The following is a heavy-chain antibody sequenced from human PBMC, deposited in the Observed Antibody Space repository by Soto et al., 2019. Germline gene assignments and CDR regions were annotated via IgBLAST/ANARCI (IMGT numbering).Heavy chain of an antibody. Sequence: KPGGSLRLSCEGSGFTFSNVWFSWVRQAPGKGLEWVGRIKSNIDGGTADFAAPVKDRFTISRVDSENTLYLHMNSLKTEDTALYFCSTVGAPAYWGQGTLVTVSS. J-gene: IGHJ4*01. CDR3: STVGAPAY. D-gene: IGHD1-26*01. V-gene: IGHV3-15*01. CDR2: IKSNIDGGTA. CDR1: GFTFSNVW.